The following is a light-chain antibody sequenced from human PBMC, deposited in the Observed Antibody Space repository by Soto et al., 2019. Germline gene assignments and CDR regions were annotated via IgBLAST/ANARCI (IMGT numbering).Light chain of an antibody. CDR3: SSYSDANTPYWV. Sequence: QSVLTQPASVSGSPGQSITISCTGSSSDVGAYNFVSWYQQHPGKAPKLMIYDVINRPSGVSNRFSGSKSGNTASLTISGLQAEDEADYYCSSYSDANTPYWVFGGGTKLTVL. J-gene: IGLJ3*02. CDR1: SSDVGAYNF. CDR2: DVI. V-gene: IGLV2-14*03.